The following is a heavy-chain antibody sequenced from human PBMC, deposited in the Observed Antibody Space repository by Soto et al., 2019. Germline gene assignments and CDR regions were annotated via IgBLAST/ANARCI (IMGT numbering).Heavy chain of an antibody. D-gene: IGHD2-8*01. Sequence: QVQLQESGPGLVKPSQTLSLTCTVSGGSIRSAGHYWSWIRQHPGKGLEWIGYINDSGSTFSNPPRRSRQNTSGDTAENQFSLRLTAVTAADTAVYFCARGGGLCPDAVCAAPFDPWGQGTLVTVSS. CDR2: INDSGST. J-gene: IGHJ5*02. V-gene: IGHV4-31*03. CDR1: GGSIRSAGHY. CDR3: ARGGGLCPDAVCAAPFDP.